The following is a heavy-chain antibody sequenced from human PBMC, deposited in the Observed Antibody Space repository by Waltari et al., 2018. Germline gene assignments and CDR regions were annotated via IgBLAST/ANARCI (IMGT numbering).Heavy chain of an antibody. CDR3: GGGGLDGAAY. CDR2: INNEGTYT. J-gene: IGHJ4*02. D-gene: IGHD3-16*01. V-gene: IGHV3-74*01. CDR1: GATFKTFW. Sequence: EVQLMESGGDVVQLGGALRLSCVAPGATFKTFWMNWVRQAPGKWLVWVSRINNEGTYTTYADSVKGRFTISRDNAKNTLYLQMNSLRVEDTAVYYCGGGGLDGAAYWGQGTLVNVSS.